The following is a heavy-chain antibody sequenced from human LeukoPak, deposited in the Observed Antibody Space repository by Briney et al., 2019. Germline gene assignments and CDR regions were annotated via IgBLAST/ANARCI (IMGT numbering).Heavy chain of an antibody. D-gene: IGHD6-6*01. CDR3: ARDLEYSSSGGRLT. CDR1: GFTFSSYS. J-gene: IGHJ4*02. V-gene: IGHV3-48*01. CDR2: ISSSSSTI. Sequence: PGGSLRLSCAASGFTFSSYSMNWVRQAPGKGLEWVSYISSSSSTIYYADSVKGRFTISRDNAKNSLYLQMNSLRAEDTAVYYCARDLEYSSSGGRLTWGQGTRVTVSS.